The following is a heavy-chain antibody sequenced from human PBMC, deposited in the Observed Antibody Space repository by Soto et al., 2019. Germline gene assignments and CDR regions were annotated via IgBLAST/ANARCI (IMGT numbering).Heavy chain of an antibody. Sequence: PGESLRLSCAASGFPFSSYVMAWVRQAPGKGLEWVSGISGGGSNTFYADSVKGRFTISRDNSKNTLYLQMRSLGAEDTAVYYCARAGVYGSGSYWAPLAVWAQGTTVIVSS. CDR1: GFPFSSYV. CDR2: ISGGGSNT. D-gene: IGHD3-10*01. CDR3: ARAGVYGSGSYWAPLAV. J-gene: IGHJ6*02. V-gene: IGHV3-23*01.